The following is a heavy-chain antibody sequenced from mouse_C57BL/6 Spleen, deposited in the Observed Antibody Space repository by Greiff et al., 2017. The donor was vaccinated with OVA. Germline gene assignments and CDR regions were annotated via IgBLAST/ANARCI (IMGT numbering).Heavy chain of an antibody. V-gene: IGHV7-3*01. CDR1: GFTFTDYY. D-gene: IGHD1-1*01. Sequence: DVMLVESGGGLVQPGGSLSLSCAASGFTFTDYYMSWVRQRPGKALEWLGFIRTKANGYTKEYSASVKGRFTISRDNSQSILYLQMNALRAEDSATYYCASSTVVSPYFDYWGKGTTLTVSS. CDR3: ASSTVVSPYFDY. CDR2: IRTKANGYTK. J-gene: IGHJ2*01.